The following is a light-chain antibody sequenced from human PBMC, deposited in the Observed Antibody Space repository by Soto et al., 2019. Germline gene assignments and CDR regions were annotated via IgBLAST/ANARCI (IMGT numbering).Light chain of an antibody. Sequence: EIVITQSPATLSLSPGERARPSCRAIQSVSSSYLAWYQQKPGQAPRLLIYGASSRATGIPDRFSGSGSGTDFTLTISRLEPEDFAVYYCQQYGSSPPITFGQGTRLEIK. V-gene: IGKV3-20*01. CDR2: GAS. CDR1: QSVSSSY. J-gene: IGKJ5*01. CDR3: QQYGSSPPIT.